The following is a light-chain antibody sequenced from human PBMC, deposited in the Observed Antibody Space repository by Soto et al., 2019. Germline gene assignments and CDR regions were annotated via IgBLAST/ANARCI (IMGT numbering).Light chain of an antibody. J-gene: IGLJ1*01. CDR3: SSYTSSSLV. Sequence: QSALTQPASVSGSPGQSITISCTGTSSDVGGYNYVSWYQQHPGKAPKLMIYDVSNRPSGVSNRFSGSKSGNTASLTISGLQAEDEADYYCSSYTSSSLVFGTGTKATVL. CDR2: DVS. CDR1: SSDVGGYNY. V-gene: IGLV2-14*01.